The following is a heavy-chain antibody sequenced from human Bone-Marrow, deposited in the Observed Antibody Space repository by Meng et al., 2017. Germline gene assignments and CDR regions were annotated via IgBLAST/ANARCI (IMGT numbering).Heavy chain of an antibody. CDR2: ISYGGSNK. CDR1: GFTFSSYA. D-gene: IGHD2-8*02. J-gene: IGHJ6*02. V-gene: IGHV3-30*04. CDR3: ARFTCGDDCYYFAMDV. Sequence: GESLKISCAASGFTFSSYAMDWVRQAPGKGLEWVAVISYGGSNKYYADSVKGRFTISRDNSKNTLYLQMNSLRAEDTAVYYCARFTCGDDCYYFAMDVWGQGNTVNGAS.